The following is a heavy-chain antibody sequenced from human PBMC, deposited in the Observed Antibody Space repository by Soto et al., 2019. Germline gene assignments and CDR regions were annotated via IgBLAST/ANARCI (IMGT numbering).Heavy chain of an antibody. J-gene: IGHJ4*02. Sequence: SVKVSCKASGGTFSSYTISWVRQAPGQGLEWMGRIIPILGIANYAQKFQGRVTITADKSTSTAYMEQSSLRSEDTAVYYCARARGRPVIAARPGPVWIHFDYWGQGTLVTVSS. D-gene: IGHD6-6*01. CDR1: GGTFSSYT. V-gene: IGHV1-69*02. CDR2: IIPILGIA. CDR3: ARARGRPVIAARPGPVWIHFDY.